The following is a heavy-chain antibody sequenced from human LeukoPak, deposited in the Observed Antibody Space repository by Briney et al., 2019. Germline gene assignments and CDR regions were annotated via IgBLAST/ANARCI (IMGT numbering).Heavy chain of an antibody. V-gene: IGHV1-46*01. CDR1: GYSFTSNY. CDR3: ARVTVPYCSGGSCYSGVGYYFDY. Sequence: ASVKVSCTASGYSFTSNYIHWVRQAPGQGLEWMGMIYPRDGSTSYAQKFQGRVTVTRDTSTSTVHMELSGLRSEDTAVYYCARVTVPYCSGGSCYSGVGYYFDYWGQGTLVTVSS. J-gene: IGHJ4*02. D-gene: IGHD2-15*01. CDR2: IYPRDGST.